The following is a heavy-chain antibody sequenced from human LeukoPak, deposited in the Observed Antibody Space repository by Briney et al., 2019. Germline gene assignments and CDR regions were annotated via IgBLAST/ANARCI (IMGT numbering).Heavy chain of an antibody. Sequence: GESLKISCKASGYTFNTYWIGWVRQKPGKGLEWMAIVYPGDSHTRYSPSFQGHFTISADKTVTTAYLQWSSLEASDTAVYYCARLSGGSWANTEYFPDWGQGTLVIVPS. CDR1: GYTFNTYW. CDR2: VYPGDSHT. J-gene: IGHJ1*01. CDR3: ARLSGGSWANTEYFPD. V-gene: IGHV5-51*01. D-gene: IGHD7-27*01.